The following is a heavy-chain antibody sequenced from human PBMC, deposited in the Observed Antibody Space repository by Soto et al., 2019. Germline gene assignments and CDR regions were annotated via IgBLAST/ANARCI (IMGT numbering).Heavy chain of an antibody. CDR2: IYYSGST. V-gene: IGHV4-31*03. CDR3: ARMEGIVGADGAYFDY. Sequence: SETLSLTCTVSGGSISSGGYYWSWIRQHPGKGLEWIGYIYYSGSTYYNPSLKSRVTISVDTSKNQFSLKLSSVTAADTAVYYCARMEGIVGADGAYFDYWGQGTLVTVSS. CDR1: GGSISSGGYY. D-gene: IGHD1-26*01. J-gene: IGHJ4*02.